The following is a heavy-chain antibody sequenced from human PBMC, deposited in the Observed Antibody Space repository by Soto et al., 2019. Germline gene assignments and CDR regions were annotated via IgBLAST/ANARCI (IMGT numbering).Heavy chain of an antibody. CDR3: AREDRYYYGSGSYKQPQTYYYYYMDV. V-gene: IGHV3-7*01. D-gene: IGHD3-10*01. Sequence: GGSLSLSCAASGFTFSSYWMSWVRQAPGKGLEWVANIKQDGSEKYYVDSVKGRFTISRGNAKNSLYLQMNSLRAEDTAVYYCAREDRYYYGSGSYKQPQTYYYYYMDVWGKGTTVTVSS. J-gene: IGHJ6*03. CDR2: IKQDGSEK. CDR1: GFTFSSYW.